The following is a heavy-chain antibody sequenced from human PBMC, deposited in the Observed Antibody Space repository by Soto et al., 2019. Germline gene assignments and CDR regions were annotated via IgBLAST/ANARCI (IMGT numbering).Heavy chain of an antibody. CDR1: GFTFSSYW. CDR3: ARYCSSTSCYAPNYYYYYMDV. V-gene: IGHV3-74*01. J-gene: IGHJ6*03. D-gene: IGHD2-2*01. Sequence: GGFLRLSCAASGFTFSSYWMHWVRQAPGKGLVWVSRINSDGSSTSYADSVKGRFTISRDNAKNTLYLQMNSLRAEDTAVYYCARYCSSTSCYAPNYYYYYMDVWGKGTTVTVSS. CDR2: INSDGSST.